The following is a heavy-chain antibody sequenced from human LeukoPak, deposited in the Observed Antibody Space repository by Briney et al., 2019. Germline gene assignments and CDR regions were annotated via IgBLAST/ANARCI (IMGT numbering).Heavy chain of an antibody. Sequence: SETLSLTCTVSGGSFSSSSYYWGWIRQPPGKGLEWIGSVSYSGSTYSNPSLKSRVTISVDTSKNQFSLKLSSVTAADTAVYYCARPLGVDYVWGSYRYWGQGALVIVSS. D-gene: IGHD3-16*02. V-gene: IGHV4-39*01. CDR2: VSYSGST. CDR3: ARPLGVDYVWGSYRY. CDR1: GGSFSSSSYY. J-gene: IGHJ4*02.